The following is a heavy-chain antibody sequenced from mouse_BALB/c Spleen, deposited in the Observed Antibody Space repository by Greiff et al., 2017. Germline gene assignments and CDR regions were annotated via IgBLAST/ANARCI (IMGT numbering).Heavy chain of an antibody. D-gene: IGHD2-1*01. Sequence: EVQVVESGPELVKPGASVKIPCKASGYTFTDYNMDWVKQSHGKSLEWIGDINPNNGGTIYNQKFKGKATLTVDKSSSTAYMELRSLTSEDTAVYYCARGGGNYGYYAMDYWGQGTSVTVSS. J-gene: IGHJ4*01. V-gene: IGHV1-18*01. CDR3: ARGGGNYGYYAMDY. CDR1: GYTFTDYN. CDR2: INPNNGGT.